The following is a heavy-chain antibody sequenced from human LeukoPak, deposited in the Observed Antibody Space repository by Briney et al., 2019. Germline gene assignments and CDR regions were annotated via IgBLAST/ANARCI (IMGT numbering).Heavy chain of an antibody. Sequence: SETLSLTCTVSGGSISSGSYYWSWIRQPAGKGLEWIGRIYTSGSTNYNPSLKSRVTISVDTSKNQFPLKLSSVTAADTAVYYCARASRTSFDYWGQGTLVTVSS. CDR2: IYTSGST. CDR1: GGSISSGSYY. D-gene: IGHD2-2*01. J-gene: IGHJ4*02. V-gene: IGHV4-61*02. CDR3: ARASRTSFDY.